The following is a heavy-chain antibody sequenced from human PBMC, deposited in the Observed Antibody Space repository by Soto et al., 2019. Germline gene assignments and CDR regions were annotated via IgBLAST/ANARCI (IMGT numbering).Heavy chain of an antibody. CDR1: GYTFTGYY. J-gene: IGHJ6*02. D-gene: IGHD6-19*01. CDR3: ALPTDSIAVAPTGNHIYYYYYGMDV. V-gene: IGHV1-2*02. Sequence: ASVKVSCKASGYTFTGYYMHWVRQAPGQGREWMGWINPNSGGTNYAQKFQGRVTMTRDTAISTAYMELSSLRSEDTAVYYCALPTDSIAVAPTGNHIYYYYYGMDVWGQGTTVTVSS. CDR2: INPNSGGT.